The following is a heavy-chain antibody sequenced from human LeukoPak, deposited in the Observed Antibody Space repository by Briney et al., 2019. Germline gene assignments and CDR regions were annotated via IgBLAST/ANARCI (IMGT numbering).Heavy chain of an antibody. CDR3: ATVLYSSTWT. J-gene: IGHJ4*02. V-gene: IGHV3-11*05. D-gene: IGHD6-13*01. CDR2: ISSSSSYT. Sequence: GGSLRLSCAASGFTFSDYYMSWIRQAPGKGLEWVSYISSSSSYTNYADSVKGRFTISRDNSNNTLYLQMNSLRADDTAVYYCATVLYSSTWTWGQGTLVTVSS. CDR1: GFTFSDYY.